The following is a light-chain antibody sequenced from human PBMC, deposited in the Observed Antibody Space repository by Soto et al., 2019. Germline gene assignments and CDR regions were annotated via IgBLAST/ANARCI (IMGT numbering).Light chain of an antibody. V-gene: IGKV3-15*01. J-gene: IGKJ3*01. Sequence: EIVMTQSPATLSLSPGERATLSCRASESVRSNIAWYQQKPGQAPRLLIYGASTRATGVPVRFSGSGSGTDFTLTISSLQSEDFAVYYCQQRSNWPPAFGPGTKVDIK. CDR3: QQRSNWPPA. CDR1: ESVRSN. CDR2: GAS.